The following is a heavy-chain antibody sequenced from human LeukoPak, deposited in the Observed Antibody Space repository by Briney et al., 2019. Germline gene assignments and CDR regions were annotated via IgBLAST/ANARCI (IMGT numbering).Heavy chain of an antibody. V-gene: IGHV1-2*02. Sequence: ASVKVSCKASGYTFTGYYVHWMRQAPGQGLEYMGWIHPNNGGTKTTQKFQGRLTMTRDTSITTDFMELSSLTSDDTAIYYCAKEGKTGSGNWYGAFDIWGQGTMVTVSS. CDR3: AKEGKTGSGNWYGAFDI. CDR2: IHPNNGGT. CDR1: GYTFTGYY. D-gene: IGHD6-13*01. J-gene: IGHJ3*02.